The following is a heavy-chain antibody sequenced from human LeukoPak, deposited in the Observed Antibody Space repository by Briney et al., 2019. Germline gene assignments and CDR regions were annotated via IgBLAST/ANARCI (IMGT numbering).Heavy chain of an antibody. CDR2: IYYSGST. V-gene: IGHV4-59*01. Sequence: PSETLSLTCTVSGGSISSYYWSWIRQPPGKGLEWIGYIYYSGSTNYNPSLKSRVTISVDTSKNQFSLKLSSVTAADTAVYYCAREGSTSLGFDYWGQGTLVTVSS. CDR1: GGSISSYY. D-gene: IGHD2-2*01. J-gene: IGHJ4*02. CDR3: AREGSTSLGFDY.